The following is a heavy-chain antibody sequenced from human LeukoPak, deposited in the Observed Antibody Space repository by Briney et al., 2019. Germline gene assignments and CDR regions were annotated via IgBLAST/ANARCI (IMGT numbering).Heavy chain of an antibody. CDR3: AREAIYPDY. CDR2: IYYSGST. D-gene: IGHD2-2*02. J-gene: IGHJ4*02. Sequence: SETLSLTCTVSGGSISSSSYYWGWIRQPPGKGLEWIGSIYYSGSTYYNPSLKSRVTISVDTSKNQFSLKPSSVTAADTAVYYCAREAIYPDYWGQGTLVTVSS. CDR1: GGSISSSSYY. V-gene: IGHV4-39*07.